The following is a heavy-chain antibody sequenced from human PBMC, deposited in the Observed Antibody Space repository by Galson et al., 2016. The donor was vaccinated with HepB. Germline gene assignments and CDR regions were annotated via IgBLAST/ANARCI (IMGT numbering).Heavy chain of an antibody. CDR1: GSTVGNYG. Sequence: SLRLSCAASGSTVGNYGMHWVRQAPGKGLEWVAVISYDGRKTYYADSVKGRITISRDNSKNTVYLQMNSLRTEDTAIYYCARCTTIFGVAYHGLDVWGRGTAVTVSS. D-gene: IGHD3-3*01. CDR2: ISYDGRKT. J-gene: IGHJ6*02. CDR3: ARCTTIFGVAYHGLDV. V-gene: IGHV3-30*03.